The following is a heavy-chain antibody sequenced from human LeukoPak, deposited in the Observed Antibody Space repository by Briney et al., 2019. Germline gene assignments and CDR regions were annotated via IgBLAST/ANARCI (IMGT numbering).Heavy chain of an antibody. CDR2: IYYSGST. D-gene: IGHD3-16*02. J-gene: IGHJ5*02. CDR3: ASSSYDYVWGSYRPYNWFDP. Sequence: SETLSLTCAVYGGSFSGYYWSWIRQHPGKGLEWIGYIYYSGSTYYNPSLKSRVTISVDTSKNQFSLKLSSVTAADTAVYYCASSSYDYVWGSYRPYNWFDPWGQGTLVTVYS. CDR1: GGSFSGYY. V-gene: IGHV4-31*11.